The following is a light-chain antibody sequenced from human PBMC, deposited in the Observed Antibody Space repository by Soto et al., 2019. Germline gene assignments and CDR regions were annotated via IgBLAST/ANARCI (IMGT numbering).Light chain of an antibody. Sequence: SPATLSLSPGERATLSCRASQSINNYLAWFRQKPGQAPRLLIYDTSNRATGTPARISGSGSGTDLTLTISSLEPEDFAVYYCQQRSNWPITFGQGTRLEIK. CDR3: QQRSNWPIT. CDR2: DTS. CDR1: QSINNY. V-gene: IGKV3-11*01. J-gene: IGKJ5*01.